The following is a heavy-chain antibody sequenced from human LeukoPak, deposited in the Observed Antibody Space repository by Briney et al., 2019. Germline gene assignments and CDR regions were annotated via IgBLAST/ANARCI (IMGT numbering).Heavy chain of an antibody. CDR1: GGSISSGSYY. CDR2: IYTSGST. D-gene: IGHD3-3*01. Sequence: SETLSLTCTVSGGSISSGSYYWSWIREPAGKGLEWIGRIYTSGSTNYNPSLKSRVTISVDTSKNQFSLKLSSVTAADTAVYYCARVYAITIFGVVIPYYYMDVWGKGTTVTVSS. V-gene: IGHV4-61*02. CDR3: ARVYAITIFGVVIPYYYMDV. J-gene: IGHJ6*03.